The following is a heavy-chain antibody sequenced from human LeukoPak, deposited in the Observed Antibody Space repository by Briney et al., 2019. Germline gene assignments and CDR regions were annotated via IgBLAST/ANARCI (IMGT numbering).Heavy chain of an antibody. Sequence: ASVKVSCKASGDTFTSHYIHWVRQAPGQGLEWMGISNPRGGSTSHAQKFQGRVTMTTDPSTSTVYMELSSLRSEDTAGYYCARSPAYCSGSTCYGHNWFDPWGQGTLVTVSS. CDR1: GDTFTSHY. J-gene: IGHJ5*02. CDR3: ARSPAYCSGSTCYGHNWFDP. CDR2: SNPRGGST. V-gene: IGHV1-46*01. D-gene: IGHD2-15*01.